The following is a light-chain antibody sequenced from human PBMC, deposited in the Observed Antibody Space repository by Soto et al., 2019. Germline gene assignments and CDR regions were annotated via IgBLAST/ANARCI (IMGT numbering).Light chain of an antibody. CDR2: AAS. V-gene: IGKV1-9*01. CDR3: QQLNSYPWT. CDR1: QGISSY. J-gene: IGKJ1*01. Sequence: IQLTQSPSSLSASVGDRVTITCRASQGISSYLAWYQQKPGKAPKLLIYAASTLYSGVPSRFSGSVSGTDFTLTISSLQPEDFATYYCQQLNSYPWTFGQGTKVEIK.